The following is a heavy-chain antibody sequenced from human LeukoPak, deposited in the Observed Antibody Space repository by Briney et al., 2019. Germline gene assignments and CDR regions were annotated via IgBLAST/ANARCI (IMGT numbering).Heavy chain of an antibody. D-gene: IGHD6-19*01. CDR3: ARDPVAGTAYFGY. J-gene: IGHJ4*02. CDR1: GYTFTSYG. Sequence: ASVKVSCKASGYTFTSYGISWVRQAPGQGLEWMGWISAYNGNTNYAQKLQVRATITTDTSTSTAYMELRSLRSDDTAVYYCARDPVAGTAYFGYWGQGTLVTVSS. V-gene: IGHV1-18*01. CDR2: ISAYNGNT.